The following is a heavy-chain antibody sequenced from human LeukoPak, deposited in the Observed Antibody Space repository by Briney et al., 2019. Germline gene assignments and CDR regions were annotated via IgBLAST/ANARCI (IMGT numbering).Heavy chain of an antibody. J-gene: IGHJ4*02. CDR3: AKDWSSWYHRGIDY. Sequence: PGGSLRLSCAASGFTFSSYGMHWVRQAPGKGLEWVAVISYDGSNKYYADSVKGRFTISRDNSKNTLYLQMNSLRAEDTAVYYCAKDWSSWYHRGIDYWGQGTLVTVSS. CDR2: ISYDGSNK. V-gene: IGHV3-30*18. CDR1: GFTFSSYG. D-gene: IGHD6-13*01.